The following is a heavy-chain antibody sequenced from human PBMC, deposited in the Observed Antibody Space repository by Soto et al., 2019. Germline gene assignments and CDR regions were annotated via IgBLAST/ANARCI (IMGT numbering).Heavy chain of an antibody. CDR2: IRSNVDGGTI. Sequence: EVQLVESGGGLVKPGGSLRLSCAASGITFSKAWMTWVRQAPGQGLEWVGRIRSNVDGGTIDYGAPVKGRFTISRDDSKDTVYLQMNSLKAGDKAVYCVVIQPGWESTGGDYWGQGTLVTVSS. CDR3: VIQPGWESTGGDY. V-gene: IGHV3-15*01. CDR1: GITFSKAW. D-gene: IGHD3-3*01. J-gene: IGHJ4*02.